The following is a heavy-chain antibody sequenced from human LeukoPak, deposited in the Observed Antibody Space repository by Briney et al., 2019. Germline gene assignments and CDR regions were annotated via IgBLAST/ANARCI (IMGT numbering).Heavy chain of an antibody. CDR2: ISYDGSNK. CDR1: GFTFSSYG. J-gene: IGHJ4*02. Sequence: QPGGSLRLSCAASGFTFSSYGMHWVRQAPGKGLEWVAVISYDGSNKYYADSVKGRFTISRDNSKNTLYLQMNSLRAEDTAVYYCAKALYSGSYYEGDYWGQGTLVTVSS. V-gene: IGHV3-30*18. D-gene: IGHD1-26*01. CDR3: AKALYSGSYYEGDY.